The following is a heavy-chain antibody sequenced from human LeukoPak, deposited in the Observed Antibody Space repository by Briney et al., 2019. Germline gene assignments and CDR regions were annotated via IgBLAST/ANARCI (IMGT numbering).Heavy chain of an antibody. J-gene: IGHJ4*02. CDR2: ISAYNGNT. D-gene: IGHD3-10*01. CDR1: GYTFTSYG. V-gene: IGHV1-18*04. CDR3: AREGRLLWFWELLYYFDY. Sequence: ASVKLSCTASGYTFTSYGISWVRQAPGQGLEWMGWISAYNGNTNYAQTLQGRVTMTTDTSTSTAYMELRSLRSDDTAVYYCAREGRLLWFWELLYYFDYWGQGTLVTVSS.